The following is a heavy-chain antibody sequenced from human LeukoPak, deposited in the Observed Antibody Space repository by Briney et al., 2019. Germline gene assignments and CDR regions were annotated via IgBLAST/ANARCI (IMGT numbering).Heavy chain of an antibody. J-gene: IGHJ4*02. CDR1: GFTFSSYA. V-gene: IGHV3-23*01. D-gene: IGHD2-15*01. Sequence: GASLRLSWAASGFTFSSYAMSWVRQAPEKGLEWVSAISGSGGSTYYADSVKGRFTISRDNSKNTLYLQMNSLRAEDTAVYYCAKDCSGGSCLDYWGQGTLVTVSS. CDR3: AKDCSGGSCLDY. CDR2: ISGSGGST.